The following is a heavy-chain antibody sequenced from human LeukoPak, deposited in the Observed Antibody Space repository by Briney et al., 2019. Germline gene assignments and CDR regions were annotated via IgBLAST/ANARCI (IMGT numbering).Heavy chain of an antibody. CDR3: ARDSPYSYQL. J-gene: IGHJ4*02. CDR2: IYHSGST. CDR1: GGSISIGDYY. D-gene: IGHD5-18*01. Sequence: KASQTLSLTCTVSGGSISIGDYYWSWIRQPPGKGLEWIGYIYHSGSTYYNPSLKSRVTISVDTSKNQFSLKMSSVTAADTAVYYCARDSPYSYQLWGQGTLVTVSS. V-gene: IGHV4-30-4*01.